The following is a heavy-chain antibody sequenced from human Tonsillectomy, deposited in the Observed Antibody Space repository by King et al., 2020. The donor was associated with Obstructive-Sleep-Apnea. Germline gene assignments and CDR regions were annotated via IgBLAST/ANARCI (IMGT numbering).Heavy chain of an antibody. CDR3: AKLVGNTGLDY. CDR1: GFTFSSYA. Sequence: VQLVESGGGLVQPGGSLRLSCAASGFTFSSYAMSWVRQAPGKGLEWVSTISGSGVLTYYADSVKGRFTISRDNSKNTLYVQMNSLRAEDTAVYYCAKLVGNTGLDYWGQGTLVTVSS. J-gene: IGHJ4*02. CDR2: ISGSGVLT. V-gene: IGHV3-23*04. D-gene: IGHD2-8*02.